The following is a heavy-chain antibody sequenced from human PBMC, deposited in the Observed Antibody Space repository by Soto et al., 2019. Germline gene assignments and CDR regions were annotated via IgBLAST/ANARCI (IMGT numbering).Heavy chain of an antibody. CDR3: ARLGWELLSGRRYFDY. J-gene: IGHJ4*02. Sequence: QVLLVQSGSEVKKPGASMKVSCQTSGYTFSDFALTWVRQVPDKGLEWLGWISPYTGKTSYAQRVHDRVALTTDTSTGTAYLELRSLTSDDTAVYYCARLGWELLSGRRYFDYWGQGTLVTVSS. CDR1: GYTFSDFA. CDR2: ISPYTGKT. D-gene: IGHD1-26*01. V-gene: IGHV1-18*04.